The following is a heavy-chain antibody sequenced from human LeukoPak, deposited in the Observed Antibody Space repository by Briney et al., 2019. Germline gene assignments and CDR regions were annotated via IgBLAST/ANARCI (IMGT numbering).Heavy chain of an antibody. Sequence: PGRSLRLSCAASGFTFSSYGMHWVRQAPGKGLEWVAVIWYDGSNKYYADSVKGRFTISRDNSKNTLDVQMNSLRAEDTAVYYCARDPYYYGSGIWGYFDCWGQGTLVTVSS. J-gene: IGHJ4*02. V-gene: IGHV3-33*01. CDR1: GFTFSSYG. CDR2: IWYDGSNK. D-gene: IGHD3-10*01. CDR3: ARDPYYYGSGIWGYFDC.